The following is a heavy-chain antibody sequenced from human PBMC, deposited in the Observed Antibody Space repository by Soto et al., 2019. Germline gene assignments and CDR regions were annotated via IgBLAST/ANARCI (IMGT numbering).Heavy chain of an antibody. CDR1: GFAFRHNY. CDR3: ARDMHAGFTHYFDP. J-gene: IGHJ5*02. Sequence: AGGSLRLSCRVSGFAFRHNYLTWIRQAPGKGLEWLSYISTSGSPAYYADSVKGRFTISTSKNQLSLKLTSMTAADTAVYYCARDMHAGFTHYFDPWGQGTLVTVSS. V-gene: IGHV3-11*01. D-gene: IGHD1-26*01. CDR2: ISTSGSPA.